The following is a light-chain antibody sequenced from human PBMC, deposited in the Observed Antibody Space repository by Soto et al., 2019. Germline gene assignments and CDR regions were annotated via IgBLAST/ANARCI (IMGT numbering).Light chain of an antibody. CDR3: QSSDSSLSGSEV. CDR2: GTT. Sequence: QAVLTQPPSVSGAPGQWVTISCTGSSSNIGAGYDVHWYQQVPGTAPKLLIFGTTNRPSGVPDRFSGSKSGTSASLAITGLQADDEADYYCQSSDSSLSGSEVFGGGTKLTVL. J-gene: IGLJ3*02. V-gene: IGLV1-40*01. CDR1: SSNIGAGYD.